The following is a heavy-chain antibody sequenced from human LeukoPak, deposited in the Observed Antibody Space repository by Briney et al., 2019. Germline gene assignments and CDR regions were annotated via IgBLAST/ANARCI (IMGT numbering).Heavy chain of an antibody. Sequence: PGRSLRLSCAASGFTFDNYAMHWVRQPPGKGLEWVSGIVWNTAATAYADSMRGRFTTSRDNAKNSLYLQMNSLRVEDTAVYYCVREEYGDHLWWWGQGTPVTVSS. V-gene: IGHV3-9*01. CDR1: GFTFDNYA. CDR2: IVWNTAAT. D-gene: IGHD4-17*01. J-gene: IGHJ4*02. CDR3: VREEYGDHLWW.